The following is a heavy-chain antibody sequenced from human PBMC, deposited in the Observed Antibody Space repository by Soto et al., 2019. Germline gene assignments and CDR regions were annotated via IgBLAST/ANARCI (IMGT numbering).Heavy chain of an antibody. J-gene: IGHJ4*02. CDR1: GDSIGGSGDY. V-gene: IGHV4-39*01. Sequence: SETLCLTCTVSGDSIGGSGDYWGWIRQPPGKGLEWIGSIYYSGSTYYNPSLKSRVTISVDTSRIHFSLKLISVTAADTAVYYCARQSYDSSDYLDYWGQGTLVTVSS. CDR2: IYYSGST. CDR3: ARQSYDSSDYLDY. D-gene: IGHD3-22*01.